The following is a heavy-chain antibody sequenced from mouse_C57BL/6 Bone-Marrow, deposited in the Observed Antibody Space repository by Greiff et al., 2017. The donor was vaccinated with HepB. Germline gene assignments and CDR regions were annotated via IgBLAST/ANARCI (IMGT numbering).Heavy chain of an antibody. D-gene: IGHD1-1*01. Sequence: EVMLVESGGGLVKPGGSLKLSCAASGFTFSDYGMHWVRQAPEKGLEWVAYISSGSSTIYYADTVKGRFTISRDNAKNTLFLQMTSLRSEDTAMYYCARNYYGSSYYAMDYWGLGTSVTVSS. CDR1: GFTFSDYG. J-gene: IGHJ4*01. CDR3: ARNYYGSSYYAMDY. V-gene: IGHV5-17*01. CDR2: ISSGSSTI.